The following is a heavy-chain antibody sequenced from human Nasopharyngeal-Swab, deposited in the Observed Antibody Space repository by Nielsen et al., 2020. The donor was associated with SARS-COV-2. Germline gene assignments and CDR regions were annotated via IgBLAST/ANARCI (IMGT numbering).Heavy chain of an antibody. J-gene: IGHJ6*02. CDR2: ISAYNGNT. CDR3: ARIPYCSSTSCYAVRGGNYYYYYGMDV. CDR1: ACTFTSYG. D-gene: IGHD2-2*01. Sequence: TVSCPASACTFTSYGISWVRQAPGQGLEWMGWISAYNGNTNYAQKLQGRVTMTTDTSTSTACMELRSLRSDDTAVYYCARIPYCSSTSCYAVRGGNYYYYYGMDVWGQGTTVTVSS. V-gene: IGHV1-18*01.